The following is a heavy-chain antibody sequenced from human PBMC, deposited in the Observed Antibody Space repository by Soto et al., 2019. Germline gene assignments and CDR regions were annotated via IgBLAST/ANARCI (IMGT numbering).Heavy chain of an antibody. CDR3: ARTSRWELLGASDY. J-gene: IGHJ4*02. CDR1: DYTSTSYG. V-gene: IGHV1-18*04. Sequence: QVQLVQSGAEVKKPGASVKVSCKASDYTSTSYGISWVRQAPGQGLEWMGWISAYNGKTNYAQKLQGRVTMTTDTSTSTAYMELRSLRSDDTAVYYCARTSRWELLGASDYWGQGTLVTVSS. CDR2: ISAYNGKT. D-gene: IGHD1-26*01.